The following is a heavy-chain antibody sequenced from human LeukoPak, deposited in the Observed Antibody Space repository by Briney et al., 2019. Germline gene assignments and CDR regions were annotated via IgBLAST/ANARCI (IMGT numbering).Heavy chain of an antibody. V-gene: IGHV4-34*01. CDR3: ARQTGSGLSILP. CDR2: INHSGST. Sequence: PSETLSLTCAVYGGSFSGYYWSWIRQPPGKGLEWIGEINHSGSTNYNPSLKSQVSISIDTSKNQFSLRLTSVTAADTAVYYCARQTGSGLSILPGGQGTLVTVSS. CDR1: GGSFSGYY. D-gene: IGHD3/OR15-3a*01. J-gene: IGHJ4*02.